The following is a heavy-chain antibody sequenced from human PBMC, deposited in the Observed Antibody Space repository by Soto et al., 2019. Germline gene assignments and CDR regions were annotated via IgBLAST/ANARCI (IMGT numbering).Heavy chain of an antibody. J-gene: IGHJ4*02. CDR3: AKLGSSSWSPHYYFDY. CDR2: ITDSGSDT. V-gene: IGHV3-23*01. D-gene: IGHD2-2*01. Sequence: PGGSLRLSCAASGFTFNNYAMGWVRQAPGKGLEWVSAITDSGSDTYYVGSVKGRFTISRDNSKNTVYLQMNSLRAEDTALYYCAKLGSSSWSPHYYFDYWGQGTLVTVSS. CDR1: GFTFNNYA.